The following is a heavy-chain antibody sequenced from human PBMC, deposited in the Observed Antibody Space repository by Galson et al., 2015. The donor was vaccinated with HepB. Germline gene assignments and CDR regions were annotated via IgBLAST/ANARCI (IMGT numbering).Heavy chain of an antibody. J-gene: IGHJ4*02. CDR3: ARHVTGADSGPGTGVDF. Sequence: QSGAEAKKPGESLKISCRGSGYSFSNYWIGWVRQMPGKGLEYMAIIYPGDSDARYSPSFQGQVTISADKSISTAYLQWSSLKASDPARYYGARHVTGADSGPGTGVDFWGQGTLVTVSS. CDR2: IYPGDSDA. V-gene: IGHV5-51*03. D-gene: IGHD7-27*01. CDR1: GYSFSNYW.